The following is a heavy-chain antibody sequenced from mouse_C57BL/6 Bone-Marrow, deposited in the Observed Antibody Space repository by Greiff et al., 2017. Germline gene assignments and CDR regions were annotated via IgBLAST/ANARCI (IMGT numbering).Heavy chain of an antibody. Sequence: VQLQQPGAELVMPGASVKLSCKASGYTFTSYWMHWVKQRPGQGLEWIGEIDPSDSYTNYNQQFKGKSTLTVDKSSSTAYMQLSSLTSEDSAVYYCARSGDYGDYYAMDYWGQGTSVTVSS. CDR3: ARSGDYGDYYAMDY. V-gene: IGHV1-69*01. D-gene: IGHD2-4*01. CDR1: GYTFTSYW. J-gene: IGHJ4*01. CDR2: IDPSDSYT.